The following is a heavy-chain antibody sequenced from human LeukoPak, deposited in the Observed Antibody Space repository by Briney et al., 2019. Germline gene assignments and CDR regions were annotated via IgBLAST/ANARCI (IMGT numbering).Heavy chain of an antibody. CDR2: ISSSGSTK. Sequence: GGSLRLSCAASGFTFSRYGMNWVRQAPGKGLEWVSYISSSGSTKYYTDSVKGRFTISRDNAKNSLYLEVNSLRDEDTALYYCALYFYDSSGYPSFDYWGQGTLVTVSS. J-gene: IGHJ4*02. CDR1: GFTFSRYG. CDR3: ALYFYDSSGYPSFDY. V-gene: IGHV3-48*02. D-gene: IGHD3-22*01.